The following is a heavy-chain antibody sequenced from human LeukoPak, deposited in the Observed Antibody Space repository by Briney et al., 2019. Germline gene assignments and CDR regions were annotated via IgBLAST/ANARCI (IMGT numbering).Heavy chain of an antibody. CDR2: IYPGDSVT. J-gene: IGHJ6*02. CDR1: GYSFTSYW. V-gene: IGHV5-51*01. Sequence: GESLKISCKGSGYSFTSYWIGWVRQMPGKGLEWMGIIYPGDSVTRYSPSFQGQVTISADKSISTAYLQWSSLKASDTAMYYCARHPSPRHYYYYGMDVWGQGTTVTVSS. CDR3: ARHPSPRHYYYYGMDV.